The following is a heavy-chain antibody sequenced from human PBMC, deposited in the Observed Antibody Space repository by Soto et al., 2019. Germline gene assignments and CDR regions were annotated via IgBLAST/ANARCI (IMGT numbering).Heavy chain of an antibody. CDR1: GGTFSRYT. CDR2: ITPMFGTP. J-gene: IGHJ4*02. V-gene: IGHV1-69*13. CDR3: ARDGTLYDSSAYYYLY. Sequence: SVKVSCKASGGTFSRYTITWVRQAPGQGLEWMGGITPMFGTPNYAQKFQGRVTITADESTSTAYMELSSLRSEDTAMYYCARDGTLYDSSAYYYLYWGQGXLVTVSS. D-gene: IGHD3-22*01.